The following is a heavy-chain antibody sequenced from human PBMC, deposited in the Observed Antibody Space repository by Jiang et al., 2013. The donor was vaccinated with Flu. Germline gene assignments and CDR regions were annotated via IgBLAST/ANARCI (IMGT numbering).Heavy chain of an antibody. J-gene: IGHJ5*02. CDR3: ARARERGSNGAMARNLNWFDP. CDR1: GYTFTSYY. Sequence: GAEVKKPGASVKVSCKASGYTFTSYYMHWVRQAPGQGLEWMGIINPSGGSTSYAQKFQGRVTMTRDTSTSTVYMELSSLRSEDTAVYYCARARERGSNGAMARNLNWFDPWGQGTLVTVSS. CDR2: INPSGGST. D-gene: IGHD1-14*01. V-gene: IGHV1-46*01.